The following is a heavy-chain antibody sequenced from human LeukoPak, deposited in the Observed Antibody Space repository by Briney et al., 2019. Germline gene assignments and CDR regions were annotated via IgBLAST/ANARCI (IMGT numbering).Heavy chain of an antibody. Sequence: GESLKISCKGSGYSFTSYWIGWVRQMPGRGLEWMGIIYPGDSDTRYSPSFQGQVTISADKSISTAYLQWSSLKASDTAMYYCARLSRIAAAGTWGYFQHWGQGTLVTVSS. V-gene: IGHV5-51*01. D-gene: IGHD6-13*01. CDR3: ARLSRIAAAGTWGYFQH. CDR1: GYSFTSYW. CDR2: IYPGDSDT. J-gene: IGHJ1*01.